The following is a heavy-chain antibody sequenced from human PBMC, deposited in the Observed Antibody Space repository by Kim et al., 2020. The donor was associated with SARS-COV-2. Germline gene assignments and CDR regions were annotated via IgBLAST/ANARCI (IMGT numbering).Heavy chain of an antibody. J-gene: IGHJ4*02. V-gene: IGHV3-15*01. CDR3: TTVSLGY. Sequence: DGGTMEYAAPVKGRFTISRNDSKNTLYLQMGSLKAEGAAVYYGTTVSLGYWGQGTLVTVSS. CDR2: DGGTM. D-gene: IGHD6-13*01.